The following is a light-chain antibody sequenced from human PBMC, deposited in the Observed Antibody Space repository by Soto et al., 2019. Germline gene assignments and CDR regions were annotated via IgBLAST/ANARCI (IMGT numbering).Light chain of an antibody. CDR1: SNDVGGYDY. J-gene: IGLJ2*01. V-gene: IGLV2-14*01. CDR2: EVT. Sequence: QSVLTQPASVSGSPGLSITISCTGTSNDVGGYDYVSWYRQHPDRAPRLLIYEVTNRPSGISDRFSGSRSGNTASLTISGLQADDEADYYCASYTVSGTVIFGGGTKVTVL. CDR3: ASYTVSGTVI.